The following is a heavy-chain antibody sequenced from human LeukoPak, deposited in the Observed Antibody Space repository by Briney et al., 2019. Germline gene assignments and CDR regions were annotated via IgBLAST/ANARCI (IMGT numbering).Heavy chain of an antibody. D-gene: IGHD3-10*01. J-gene: IGHJ4*02. Sequence: SETVALTCTVCGGSLSSYYWSWIRQPPGKGLEWIGYIYYSGSTNYNPSLKSRVTISVDTSKNQFSLKLSSVTAADTAVYYCARVITMVRGVIIDYWGQGTLVTVSS. CDR2: IYYSGST. CDR1: GGSLSSYY. V-gene: IGHV4-59*01. CDR3: ARVITMVRGVIIDY.